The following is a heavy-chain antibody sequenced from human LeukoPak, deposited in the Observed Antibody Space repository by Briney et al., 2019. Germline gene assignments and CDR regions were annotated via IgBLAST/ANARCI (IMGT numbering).Heavy chain of an antibody. CDR1: GFTFSHYG. Sequence: PGGSWTLPCAASGFTFSHYGMHWVRQAPGKGLEWVSYISSSGNTIYYADSVKGRFTISRDNAKNSLYLQMNSLRAEDTAEYYCAKGASGYLPGYWGRDNGDSVSS. D-gene: IGHD3-22*01. CDR3: AKGASGYLPGY. J-gene: IGHJ1*01. V-gene: IGHV3-48*04. CDR2: ISSSGNTI.